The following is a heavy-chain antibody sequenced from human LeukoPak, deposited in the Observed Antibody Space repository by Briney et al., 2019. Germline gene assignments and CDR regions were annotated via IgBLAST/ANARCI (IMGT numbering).Heavy chain of an antibody. Sequence: SVKVSCKASGGIFGSYAINWVRQAPGQGLEWLGRIIPIFDTPNYAQTFQGRVTISADKSTRTVYMELSSLRSEDTALYYCAKGSRLKEAGSYRFWGQGTLVTVSS. V-gene: IGHV1-69*06. CDR1: GGIFGSYA. D-gene: IGHD3-16*02. CDR2: IIPIFDTP. J-gene: IGHJ4*02. CDR3: AKGSRLKEAGSYRF.